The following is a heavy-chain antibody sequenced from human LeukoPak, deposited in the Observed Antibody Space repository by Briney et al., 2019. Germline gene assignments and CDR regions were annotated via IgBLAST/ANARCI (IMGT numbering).Heavy chain of an antibody. J-gene: IGHJ4*02. V-gene: IGHV4-59*03. CDR1: GGSISSYY. D-gene: IGHD5-18*01. CDR3: ARGYGYYFES. CDR2: IYSSGST. Sequence: SETLSLTCTVSGGSISSYYWNWIRQPPGKGLGWIGYIYSSGSTSYNPSLKSRVAISVDTSRNQFSLKLSSVTTADTAVYYCARGYGYYFESWGQGTLVTVSS.